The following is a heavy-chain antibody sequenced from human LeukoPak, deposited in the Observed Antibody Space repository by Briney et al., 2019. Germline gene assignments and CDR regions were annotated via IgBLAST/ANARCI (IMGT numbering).Heavy chain of an antibody. V-gene: IGHV3-30*03. D-gene: IGHD6-19*01. Sequence: GGSLRLSCAASGFTFSSYSMNWVRQAPGKGLEWVAVTSYDGSDYYADSVKGRFTISRDNSRDTLYLEMNSLRAEDRGVYYCARANSSAWHNFDFWGQGTLVTVSSGMDAWGQGTTVTVSS. CDR2: TSYDGSD. CDR1: GFTFSSYS. J-gene: IGHJ6*02. CDR3: ARANSSAWHNFDFWGQGTLVTVSSGMDA.